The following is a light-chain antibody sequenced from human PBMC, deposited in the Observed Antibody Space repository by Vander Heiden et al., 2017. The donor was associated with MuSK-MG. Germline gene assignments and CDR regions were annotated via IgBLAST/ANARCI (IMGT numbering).Light chain of an antibody. CDR2: EVS. CDR1: SSDVGGYHY. Sequence: SALTQPPSASGSPGQSVTTSCTGTSSDVGGYHYVSWYPQHPGQAPNLMIYEVSNRPAGLPGRFSVSKAGNTAAPTVSARAEEVGAEYYGCSYAGSNDVVFGGGTKRTVL. J-gene: IGLJ2*01. CDR3: CSYAGSNDVV. V-gene: IGLV2-8*01.